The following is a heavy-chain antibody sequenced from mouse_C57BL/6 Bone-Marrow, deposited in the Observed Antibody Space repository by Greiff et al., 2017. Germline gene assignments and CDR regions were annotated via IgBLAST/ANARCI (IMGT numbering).Heavy chain of an antibody. Sequence: QVQLQQPGAELVKPGASVKMSCKASGYTFTSYWITWVKQRPGQGLEWIGDIYPGSGSTNYNEKFKSKATLTVDTSTSTSYMQLSSLTSEDSAVYYCARRIGYAMDYCGQGTSVTVSS. CDR3: ARRIGYAMDY. J-gene: IGHJ4*01. D-gene: IGHD2-14*01. V-gene: IGHV1-55*01. CDR2: IYPGSGST. CDR1: GYTFTSYW.